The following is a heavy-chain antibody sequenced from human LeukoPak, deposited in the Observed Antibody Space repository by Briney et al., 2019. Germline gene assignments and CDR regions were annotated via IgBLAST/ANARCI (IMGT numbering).Heavy chain of an antibody. Sequence: SQTLSLTCTVSGVSVTSGDYYWSWIRQHPGKGLEWIGYIYYSGSTYYNPSLKSRVTISVDTSKNQFSLKLSSVTAADTAVYYCARDRIDGSGSSQGSYWGQGTLVTVSS. CDR2: IYYSGST. D-gene: IGHD3-10*01. J-gene: IGHJ4*02. CDR1: GVSVTSGDYY. CDR3: ARDRIDGSGSSQGSY. V-gene: IGHV4-31*03.